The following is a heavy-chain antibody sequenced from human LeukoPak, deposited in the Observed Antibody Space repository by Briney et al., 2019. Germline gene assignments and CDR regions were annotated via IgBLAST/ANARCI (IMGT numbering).Heavy chain of an antibody. D-gene: IGHD3-16*01. CDR3: ASVDYVWGSFY. J-gene: IGHJ4*02. Sequence: PSETLSLTCTVSGGSISSYYWSWIRQPPGKGLEWIGYIYYSGSTNYNPSLKSRVTISVDTSKNQFSLKLSSVTAADTAVYYCASVDYVWGSFYWGQGTLVPVSS. CDR2: IYYSGST. CDR1: GGSISSYY. V-gene: IGHV4-59*01.